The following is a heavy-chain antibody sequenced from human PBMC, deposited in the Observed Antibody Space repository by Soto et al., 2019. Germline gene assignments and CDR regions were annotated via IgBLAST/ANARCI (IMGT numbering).Heavy chain of an antibody. CDR3: ARMDPYYYDSSGYPNDAFDI. J-gene: IGHJ3*02. Sequence: ASVKVSCKAFGYTFTKYYIHWVRQAPGQGPEWLGVINPSGGRTTYAQEFQGRVTMTSDSSANTAYMELSSLRSEDTAVYYCARMDPYYYDSSGYPNDAFDIWGQGTMVTVSS. D-gene: IGHD3-22*01. CDR1: GYTFTKYY. CDR2: INPSGGRT. V-gene: IGHV1-46*01.